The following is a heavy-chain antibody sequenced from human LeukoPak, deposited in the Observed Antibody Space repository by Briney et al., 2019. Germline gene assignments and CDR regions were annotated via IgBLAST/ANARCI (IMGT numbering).Heavy chain of an antibody. J-gene: IGHJ4*02. CDR3: AKAGDGYNYDSPMLY. Sequence: GGSLRLSCAASGFTFSSYEMNWVRQAPGKGLEWVSFISWDGGSTYYADSVKGRFTISRDNSKNSLYLQMNSLRIEDTALYYCAKAGDGYNYDSPMLYWGQGTLVTVSS. D-gene: IGHD5-24*01. CDR1: GFTFSSYE. CDR2: ISWDGGST. V-gene: IGHV3-43*01.